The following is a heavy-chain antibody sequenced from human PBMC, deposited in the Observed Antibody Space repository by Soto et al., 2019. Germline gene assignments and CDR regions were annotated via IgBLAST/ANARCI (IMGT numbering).Heavy chain of an antibody. D-gene: IGHD4-17*01. J-gene: IGHJ4*02. CDR2: IKNKVDGGTT. V-gene: IGHV3-15*01. CDR3: TTDPGDYEDF. Sequence: EVQLVESGGGLVKPGGSLRLSCAASGITFTNAWMSWVRQAPGKGLEWVGRIKNKVDGGTTDYAAPVRGRFTISRDDSKNTLFLQMNSLETEDTAVYYCTTDPGDYEDFWGQGTLVTVS. CDR1: GITFTNAW.